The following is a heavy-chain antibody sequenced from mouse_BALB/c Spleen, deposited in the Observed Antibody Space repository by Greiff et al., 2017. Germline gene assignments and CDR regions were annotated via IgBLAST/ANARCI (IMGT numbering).Heavy chain of an antibody. D-gene: IGHD2-4*01. CDR1: GYTFTSYY. V-gene: IGHV1S56*01. CDR2: IYPGNVNT. Sequence: VQLQQSGPELVKPGASVRISCKASGYTFTSYYIHWVKQRPGQGLEWIGWIYPGNVNTKYNEKFKGKATLTADKSSSTAYMQLSSLTSEDSAVYFCARREDYDNAMDYWGQGTSVTVSS. J-gene: IGHJ4*01. CDR3: ARREDYDNAMDY.